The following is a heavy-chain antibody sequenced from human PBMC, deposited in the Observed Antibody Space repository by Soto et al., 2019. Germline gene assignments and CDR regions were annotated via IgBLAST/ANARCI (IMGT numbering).Heavy chain of an antibody. CDR3: ARDLGVLIERLVRHYYYAMDV. V-gene: IGHV1-18*04. CDR2: ISAYNGNT. D-gene: IGHD6-6*01. CDR1: GYTFTSYG. J-gene: IGHJ6*04. Sequence: ASVKVSCKASGYTFTSYGISWVRQAPGQGLEWMGWISAYNGNTNYAQKLQGRVTMTTDTSTRTDYMELRSLRSDDTAVYYCARDLGVLIERLVRHYYYAMDVWRTRTTVNVPQ.